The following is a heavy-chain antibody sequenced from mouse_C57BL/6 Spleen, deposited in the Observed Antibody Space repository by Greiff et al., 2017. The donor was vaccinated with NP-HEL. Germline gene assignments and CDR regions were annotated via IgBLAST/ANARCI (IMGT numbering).Heavy chain of an antibody. CDR1: GFTFSSYA. CDR3: ARDAHSLFFDY. V-gene: IGHV5-4*01. D-gene: IGHD6-2*01. J-gene: IGHJ2*01. Sequence: EVMLVESGGGLVKPGGSLKLSCAASGFTFSSYAMSWVRQTPEKRLEWVATISDGGSYTYYPDNVKGRFTISRDNAKNNLYLQMSHLKSEDTAMYYCARDAHSLFFDYWGQGTTLTVSS. CDR2: ISDGGSYT.